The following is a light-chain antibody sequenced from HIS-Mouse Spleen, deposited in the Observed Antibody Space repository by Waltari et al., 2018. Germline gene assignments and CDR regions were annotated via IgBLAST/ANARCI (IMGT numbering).Light chain of an antibody. Sequence: DIQMTQSPSSLSASVGDRVTITCRESQSISSYLNWYQQKPGKAPKLLIYAASSLQSGVPSRFSGSGSGTDFTLTISSLQPEDFATYYCQQSYSTPPVTFGPGTKVDIK. CDR2: AAS. J-gene: IGKJ3*01. V-gene: IGKV1-39*01. CDR1: QSISSY. CDR3: QQSYSTPPVT.